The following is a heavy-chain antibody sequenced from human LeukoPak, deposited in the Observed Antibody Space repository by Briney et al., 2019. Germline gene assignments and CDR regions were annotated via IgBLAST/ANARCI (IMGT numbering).Heavy chain of an antibody. CDR1: GGSISSYY. CDR3: AREIVVVPAALYYYYMDV. Sequence: PSETLSLTCTVSGGSISSYYWSWIRQPAGKGLEWIGRFYTSGSTNYNPSLKSRVTMSVDTSKNQFSLKLSSVTAADTAVYYCAREIVVVPAALYYYYMDVWGKGTTVTVSS. V-gene: IGHV4-4*07. J-gene: IGHJ6*03. CDR2: FYTSGST. D-gene: IGHD2-2*01.